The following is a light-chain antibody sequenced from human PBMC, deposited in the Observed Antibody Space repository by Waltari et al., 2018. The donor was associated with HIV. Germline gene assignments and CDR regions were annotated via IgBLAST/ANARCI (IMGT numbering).Light chain of an antibody. V-gene: IGKV1-12*01. Sequence: DIQVTQSPSSVSASVGDRITITCLASQAISNWLAWYQQKPGKAPKLLIYAATILQRGVPSRFSGSGSGTDFTLTISSLQPEDSATYYCQQANSFPHSFGQGTKLQIK. CDR2: AAT. CDR3: QQANSFPHS. CDR1: QAISNW. J-gene: IGKJ2*01.